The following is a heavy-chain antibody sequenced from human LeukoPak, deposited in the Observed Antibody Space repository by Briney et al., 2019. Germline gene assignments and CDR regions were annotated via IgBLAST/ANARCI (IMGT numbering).Heavy chain of an antibody. D-gene: IGHD2-21*01. CDR1: GGTFSSYA. J-gene: IGHJ4*02. Sequence: SVKVSCKASGGTFSSYAISWVRQAPGQGLEWMGGIIPIFGTANYAQKFQGRVTITADKSTSTAYMELRSLRSDDTAVYYCARDGQYEPIHWGQGTLVTVSS. CDR2: IIPIFGTA. CDR3: ARDGQYEPIH. V-gene: IGHV1-69*06.